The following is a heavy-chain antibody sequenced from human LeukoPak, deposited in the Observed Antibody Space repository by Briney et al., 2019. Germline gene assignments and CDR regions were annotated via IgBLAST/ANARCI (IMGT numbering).Heavy chain of an antibody. D-gene: IGHD6-25*01. Sequence: GGSLRLSCAASGFIFSSYHMNWVRQAPGKGLEWVSYISSSSGTIYYADSVKGRFTTSRDNAKNSLYLQMNNLRDEDTAVYYCARGGSGCFDSWGQGTLVTVSS. CDR3: ARGGSGCFDS. J-gene: IGHJ4*02. CDR1: GFIFSSYH. CDR2: ISSSSGTI. V-gene: IGHV3-48*02.